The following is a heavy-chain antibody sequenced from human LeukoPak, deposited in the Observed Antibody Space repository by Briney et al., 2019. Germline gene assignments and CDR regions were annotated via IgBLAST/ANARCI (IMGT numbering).Heavy chain of an antibody. J-gene: IGHJ4*02. CDR1: GYTFTSYY. CDR2: INPSGGST. Sequence: ASVKVSCKASGYTFTSYYMHWVRQAPGQGLEWMGIINPSGGSTSFAQKFQGRVTMTRDTSTSTVYMELSSLRSEDTAVYYCARSYYDFWSGSYYFDYWGREPWSPSPQ. V-gene: IGHV1-46*01. CDR3: ARSYYDFWSGSYYFDY. D-gene: IGHD3-3*01.